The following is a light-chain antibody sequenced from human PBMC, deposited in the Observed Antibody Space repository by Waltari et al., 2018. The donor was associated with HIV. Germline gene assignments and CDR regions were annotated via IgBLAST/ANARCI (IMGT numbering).Light chain of an antibody. CDR2: DAF. V-gene: IGKV3-11*01. CDR1: QSVSSNY. CDR3: QQRSSWPRGT. Sequence: EIVLTQSPATLSLSPGDRATLSCRASQSVSSNYLAWYQHKPGQAPRLLIYDAFNRATGIPARFSGSGSGTDFTLTISSLEPEDSALYYCQQRSSWPRGTFGQGTKLEIK. J-gene: IGKJ2*02.